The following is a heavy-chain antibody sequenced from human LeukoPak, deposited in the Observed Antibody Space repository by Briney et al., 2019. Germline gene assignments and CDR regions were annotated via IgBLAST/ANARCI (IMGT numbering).Heavy chain of an antibody. CDR3: AREGGAGIAAAGTDY. CDR1: GFTFSSYS. D-gene: IGHD6-13*01. CDR2: ISSSSSYI. V-gene: IGHV3-21*01. J-gene: IGHJ4*02. Sequence: GGSLRLSCAASGFTFSSYSMNWVRQAPRKGLEWVSSISSSSSYIYYADSVKGRFTISRDNAKNSLYLQMNSLRAEDTAVYYCAREGGAGIAAAGTDYWGQGTLVTVSS.